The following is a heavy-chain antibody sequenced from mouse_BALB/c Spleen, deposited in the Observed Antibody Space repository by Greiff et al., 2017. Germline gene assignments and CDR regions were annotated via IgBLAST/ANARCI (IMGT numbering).Heavy chain of an antibody. CDR2: ISYSGST. D-gene: IGHD2-3*01. V-gene: IGHV3-2*02. J-gene: IGHJ1*01. CDR1: GYSITSDYA. Sequence: EVHLVESGPGLVKPSQSLSLTCTVSGYSITSDYAWNWIRQFPGNKLEWMGYISYSGSTSYNPSLKSRISITRDTSKNQFFLQLNSVTTEDTATYYCARSRDGYYGFDVWGAGTTVTVSS. CDR3: ARSRDGYYGFDV.